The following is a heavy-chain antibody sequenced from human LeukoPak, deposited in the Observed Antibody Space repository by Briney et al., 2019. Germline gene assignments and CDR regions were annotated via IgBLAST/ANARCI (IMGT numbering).Heavy chain of an antibody. Sequence: PGGSLRLSCAASGFTFTAYTINWVRQAPGKGLEWVSYISGSTTDIYYADSVKGRFTISRDNFENTVYFQMNSLRAEDTAVYYCARAVGRITEFAYWGQGTLVTVSS. V-gene: IGHV3-21*04. CDR1: GFTFTAYT. CDR3: ARAVGRITEFAY. J-gene: IGHJ4*02. CDR2: ISGSTTDI. D-gene: IGHD3-10*01.